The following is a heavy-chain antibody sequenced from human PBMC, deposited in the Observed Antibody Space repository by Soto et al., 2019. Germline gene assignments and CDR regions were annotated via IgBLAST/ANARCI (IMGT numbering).Heavy chain of an antibody. CDR3: ARLNYYGSGSYYYYGMDV. Sequence: GSLRLSCAASGFTFSSYWMSWVRQAPGKGLEWVANIKQDGSEKYYVDSVKGRFTISRDNAKNSLYLQMNSLRAEDTAVYYCARLNYYGSGSYYYYGMDVWGQGTTVTVSS. J-gene: IGHJ6*02. CDR1: GFTFSSYW. D-gene: IGHD3-10*01. V-gene: IGHV3-7*05. CDR2: IKQDGSEK.